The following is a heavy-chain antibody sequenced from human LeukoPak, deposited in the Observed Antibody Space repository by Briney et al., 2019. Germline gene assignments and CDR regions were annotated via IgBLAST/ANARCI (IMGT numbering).Heavy chain of an antibody. Sequence: ASVKVPCKASGYTFTSYGISWVRQAPGQGLEWMGWLNPNSGNTGYAQKLQGRVTVTRNTSISTAYMELNSLRSEDTAVYYCTRGDYWGQGTLVTVSS. CDR3: TRGDY. CDR2: LNPNSGNT. V-gene: IGHV1-8*02. CDR1: GYTFTSYG. J-gene: IGHJ4*02.